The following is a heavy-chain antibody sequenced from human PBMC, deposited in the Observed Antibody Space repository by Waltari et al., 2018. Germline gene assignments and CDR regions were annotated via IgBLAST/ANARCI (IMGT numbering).Heavy chain of an antibody. CDR1: GFTFSRYS. CDR3: ASGERHDPWDY. V-gene: IGHV3-21*01. CDR2: ISSSSSYI. Sequence: EVQLVESGGGLVKPGGSLRLSCAASGFTFSRYSMTWVRQAPGKGLEWVSSISSSSSYIYYADSVKGRFTIARDNAKNSLYLQMNSLRAEDTAVYYCASGERHDPWDYWGQGTLVTVSS. J-gene: IGHJ4*02. D-gene: IGHD3-3*01.